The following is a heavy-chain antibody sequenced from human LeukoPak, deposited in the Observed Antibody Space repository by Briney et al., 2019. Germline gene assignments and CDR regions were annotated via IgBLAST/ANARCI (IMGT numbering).Heavy chain of an antibody. V-gene: IGHV1-69*04. J-gene: IGHJ4*02. D-gene: IGHD4-17*01. CDR3: AGDRGQGSTTVTTGEGFDY. CDR1: GGTFSSYA. Sequence: SVKVSCKASGGTFSSYAISWVRQAPGQGLEWMGRIIPILGIANYAQKFQGRVTITADKSTSTAYMELSSLRSEDTAVYYCAGDRGQGSTTVTTGEGFDYWGQGTLVTVSS. CDR2: IIPILGIA.